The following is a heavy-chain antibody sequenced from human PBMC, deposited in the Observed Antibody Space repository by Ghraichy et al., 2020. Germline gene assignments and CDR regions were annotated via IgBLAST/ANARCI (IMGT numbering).Heavy chain of an antibody. J-gene: IGHJ4*02. CDR1: GGSISTYY. Sequence: SQTLSLTCTVSGGSISTYYWSWIRQTPGKGLEWIGYIYYSESTNYNPSLRSRVTISVDTSKNQFSLKLSAVTAADTAAYYCARYSHFVHDYWGQGALVTVSS. D-gene: IGHD2-21*01. V-gene: IGHV4-59*01. CDR2: IYYSEST. CDR3: ARYSHFVHDY.